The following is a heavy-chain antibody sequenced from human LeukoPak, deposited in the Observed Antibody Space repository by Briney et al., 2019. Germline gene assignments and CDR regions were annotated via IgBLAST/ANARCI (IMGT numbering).Heavy chain of an antibody. CDR1: GDSISSGDYY. CDR3: ARQYIAARPILVRYYYYYYMDV. D-gene: IGHD6-6*01. Sequence: PSETLSLTCTVSGDSISSGDYYWSWIRQPAGKGLEWIGRISTSGSTNYNPSPNSRVTMSVDTSKNHFSLKLSSVTAADTAVYYCARQYIAARPILVRYYYYYYMDVWGKGTTVTVSS. V-gene: IGHV4-61*02. J-gene: IGHJ6*03. CDR2: ISTSGST.